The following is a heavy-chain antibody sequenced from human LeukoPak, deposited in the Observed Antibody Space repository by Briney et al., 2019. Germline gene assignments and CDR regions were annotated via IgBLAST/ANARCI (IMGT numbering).Heavy chain of an antibody. V-gene: IGHV3-53*01. J-gene: IGHJ5*02. CDR3: AREIHWNDPNWFDP. CDR1: GFTVSSNY. Sequence: GGSLRLSCAASGFTVSSNYMSWVRQAPGKGLEWVPVIYSGGSTYYADSEKGRFTISRDNSKNTLYLQMNSLRAEDTAVYYCAREIHWNDPNWFDPWGQGTLVTVSS. D-gene: IGHD1-1*01. CDR2: IYSGGST.